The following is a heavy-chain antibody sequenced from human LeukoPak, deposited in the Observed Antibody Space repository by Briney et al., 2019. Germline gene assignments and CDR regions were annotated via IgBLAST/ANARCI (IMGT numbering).Heavy chain of an antibody. Sequence: SETLSLTRAVYGGSFSGYYWSWIRQPPGKGLEWIGEINHSGSTNYNPSLKSRVTISVDTSKNQFSLKLSSVTAADTAVYYCARAAVTMVRGAGNWFDPWGQGTLVTVSS. J-gene: IGHJ5*02. CDR3: ARAAVTMVRGAGNWFDP. CDR2: INHSGST. V-gene: IGHV4-34*01. D-gene: IGHD3-10*01. CDR1: GGSFSGYY.